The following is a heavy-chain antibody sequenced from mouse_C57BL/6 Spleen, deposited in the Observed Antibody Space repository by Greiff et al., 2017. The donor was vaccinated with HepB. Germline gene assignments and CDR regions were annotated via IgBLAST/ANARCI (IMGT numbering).Heavy chain of an antibody. J-gene: IGHJ1*03. CDR1: GFTFSDYG. CDR3: ARSLNWDDWYFDV. Sequence: EVKLVESGGGLVKPGGSLKLSCAASGFTFSDYGMHWVRQAPEKGLEWVAYISSGSSTIYYADTVKGRFTISRDNAKNTLFLQMTSLRSEDTAMYYCARSLNWDDWYFDVWGTGTTVTVSS. CDR2: ISSGSSTI. V-gene: IGHV5-17*01. D-gene: IGHD4-1*01.